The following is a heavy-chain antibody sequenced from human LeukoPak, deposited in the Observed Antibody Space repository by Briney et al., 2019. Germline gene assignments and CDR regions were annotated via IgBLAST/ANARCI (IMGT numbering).Heavy chain of an antibody. V-gene: IGHV4-39*01. J-gene: IGHJ4*02. CDR2: IYYSGST. CDR1: GVSISNVNYY. Sequence: PSETLSLTCTVSGVSISNVNYYWGWIRQPPGKGLEWIGNIYYSGSTYYNPSLKSRITISVDTSGNQYSLKLSSVTAADTAVYFCARSLHISAPFDVWGQGTLVTVSS. CDR3: ARSLHISAPFDV. D-gene: IGHD2-21*01.